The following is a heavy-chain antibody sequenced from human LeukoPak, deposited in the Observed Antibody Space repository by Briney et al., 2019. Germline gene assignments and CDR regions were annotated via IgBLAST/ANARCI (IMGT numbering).Heavy chain of an antibody. V-gene: IGHV3-30*04. CDR3: ATSPLDDFWSGFDY. D-gene: IGHD3-3*01. Sequence: GGSLRLSCAASGFTFSSYAMHWVRQAPGKGLEWVAVISYDGSNKYYADSVKGRFTISGDNSKNTLYLQMNSLRAEDTAVYYCATSPLDDFWSGFDYWGQGTLVTVSS. CDR1: GFTFSSYA. CDR2: ISYDGSNK. J-gene: IGHJ4*02.